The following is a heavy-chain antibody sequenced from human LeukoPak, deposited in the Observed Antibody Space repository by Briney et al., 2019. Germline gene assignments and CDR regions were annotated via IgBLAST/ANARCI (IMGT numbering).Heavy chain of an antibody. Sequence: PSGTLSLTCGVSGGSMGSDKWWSWVRQSPGKGLEWIGEIYHSGSTNYNPSLQGRVTILIDKSKNKFFLNLRSVTAADTAVYFCVRDRTAFCGSGGFDIWGQGTMVVVSS. CDR2: IYHSGST. CDR1: GGSMGSDKW. CDR3: VRDRTAFCGSGGFDI. D-gene: IGHD2-21*01. V-gene: IGHV4-4*02. J-gene: IGHJ3*02.